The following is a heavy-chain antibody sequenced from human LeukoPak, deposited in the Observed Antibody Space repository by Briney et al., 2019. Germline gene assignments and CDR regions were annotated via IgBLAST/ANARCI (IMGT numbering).Heavy chain of an antibody. CDR3: VRSVTGSYGLFDY. J-gene: IGHJ4*02. Sequence: GGSLRLSCATSGFTFSSYGMHWVRQDPGKGLVWISRINSLGSSTSYADSVKGRFTISRDNARNTVYLQMNSLRAEDTAVYYCVRSVTGSYGLFDYWGQGTLVTVSS. V-gene: IGHV3-74*01. CDR2: INSLGSST. D-gene: IGHD1-26*01. CDR1: GFTFSSYG.